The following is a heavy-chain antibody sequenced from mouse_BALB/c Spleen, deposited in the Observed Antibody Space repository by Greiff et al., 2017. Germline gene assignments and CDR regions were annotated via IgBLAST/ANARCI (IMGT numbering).Heavy chain of an antibody. CDR1: GYTFASYW. D-gene: IGHD2-1*01. J-gene: IGHJ3*01. CDR2: INPSTGYT. CDR3: ATYGNYGFAY. Sequence: QVQLKQSGAELAKPGASVKMSCKASGYTFASYWMHWVKQRPGQGLEWIGYINPSTGYTEYNQKFKDKATLTADKSSSTAYMQLSSLTSEDSAVYYCATYGNYGFAYWGQGTLVTVSA. V-gene: IGHV1-7*01.